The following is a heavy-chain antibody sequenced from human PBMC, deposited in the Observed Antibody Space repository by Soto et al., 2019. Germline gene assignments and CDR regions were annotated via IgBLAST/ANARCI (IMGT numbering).Heavy chain of an antibody. CDR3: AKKYYFGSARYVFYFDY. V-gene: IGHV3-23*01. CDR1: GFTFSNYA. CDR2: MSGTAGNT. D-gene: IGHD3-10*01. J-gene: IGHJ4*02. Sequence: EVQLLESGGGSVQPGGSLRLSCAASGFTFSNYAMTWVRQAPGKGLEWVSTMSGTAGNTYYADSVKCRFTIPRDNSKNTLYLQMNSLRAEDTAVYYCAKKYYFGSARYVFYFDYWGQGTLVTVSS.